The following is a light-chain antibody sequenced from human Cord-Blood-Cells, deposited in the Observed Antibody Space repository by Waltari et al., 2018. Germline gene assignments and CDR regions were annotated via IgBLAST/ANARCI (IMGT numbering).Light chain of an antibody. J-gene: IGLJ3*02. CDR3: QTWGTGIQV. CDR1: RGHSSYA. Sequence: QLVLTQSPSASASLGASVKLTCPLSRGHSSYAIPWHPPQPEKGPRYWMKLNSDGSHSKGDGIPDRFSGSSSGAERYLTISSLQSEDEADYYCQTWGTGIQVFGGGTKLTVL. V-gene: IGLV4-69*01. CDR2: LNSDGSH.